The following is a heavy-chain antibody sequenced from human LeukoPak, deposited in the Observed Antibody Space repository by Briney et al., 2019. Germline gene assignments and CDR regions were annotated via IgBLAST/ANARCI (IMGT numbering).Heavy chain of an antibody. D-gene: IGHD2-8*01. CDR3: ARASLHGPKNWFDP. J-gene: IGHJ5*02. CDR2: IYYSGST. CDR1: GGSISSYY. Sequence: SETLSLTCTVSGGSISSYYWSWIRQPPGKGLEWIGYIYYSGSTNYNPSLKSRVTISVDTSKYQFSLKLSSVTAADTAVYYCARASLHGPKNWFDPWGQGTLVTVSS. V-gene: IGHV4-59*01.